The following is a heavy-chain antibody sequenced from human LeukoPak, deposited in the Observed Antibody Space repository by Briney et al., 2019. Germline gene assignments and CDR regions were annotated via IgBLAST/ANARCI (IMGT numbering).Heavy chain of an antibody. J-gene: IGHJ4*02. CDR3: SRASSSVPNLLDY. V-gene: IGHV3-74*01. Sequence: GGSLRLSCAASGFTFSSNWMHWVRQGPGKGLVWVSRISTDGSSTTHADSVKGRFTISRDNAKNTLYLQMNSLRAEDTAVYYCSRASSSVPNLLDYWGQGTLVTVSS. CDR2: ISTDGSST. D-gene: IGHD6-19*01. CDR1: GFTFSSNW.